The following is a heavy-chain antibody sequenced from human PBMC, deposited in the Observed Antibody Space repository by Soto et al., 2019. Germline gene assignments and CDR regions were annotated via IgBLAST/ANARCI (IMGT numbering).Heavy chain of an antibody. CDR3: AKQIYGGNS. CDR1: GFTFSTSA. V-gene: IGHV3-73*01. J-gene: IGHJ4*02. D-gene: IGHD2-21*02. CDR2: IRNKANNYAT. Sequence: WGSLRLSCATTGFTFSTSAMHWVRQVSGKGLEWIARIRNKANNYATTYAPSVKGRFTISRDDSENTVYLHMNSLKIEDTAIYYCAKQIYGGNSWGQGTLVTVSS.